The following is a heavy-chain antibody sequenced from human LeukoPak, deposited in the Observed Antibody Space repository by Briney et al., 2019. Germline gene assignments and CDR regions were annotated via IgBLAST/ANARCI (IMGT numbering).Heavy chain of an antibody. CDR1: GCSTNSYY. CDR2: IYSSGST. CDR3: ARVKASSTSWTFDQ. Sequence: SETLSLTCSVSGCSTNSYYWSWIRQSGGKGLEWIGRIYSSGSTVYNPSLNSRLTMSIDTSKNQFSLTLKSVTAPETAVYYCARVKASSTSWTFDQWGQGALVTVSS. J-gene: IGHJ4*02. D-gene: IGHD2-2*01. V-gene: IGHV4-4*07.